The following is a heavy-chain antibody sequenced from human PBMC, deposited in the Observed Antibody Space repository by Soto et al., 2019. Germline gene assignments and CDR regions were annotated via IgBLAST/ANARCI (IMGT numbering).Heavy chain of an antibody. D-gene: IGHD4-17*01. CDR1: GYTFTSYG. Sequence: ASVKVSCKASGYTFTSYGISWVRQAPGQGLEWMGWISAYNGNTNYAQKLQGRVTMTTDTSTSTAYMELRSLRSDETAVYYCARGMTTVSYYYYGMDVWGQGTTVTVS. V-gene: IGHV1-18*01. CDR2: ISAYNGNT. J-gene: IGHJ6*02. CDR3: ARGMTTVSYYYYGMDV.